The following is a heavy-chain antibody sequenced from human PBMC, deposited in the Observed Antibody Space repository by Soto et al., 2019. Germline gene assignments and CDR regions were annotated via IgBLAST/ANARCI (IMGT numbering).Heavy chain of an antibody. Sequence: GGSLRLSCAASGFAFSSYDMHWVRQATGKGLEWVSAIGTAGDTYYPGSVKGRFTISRENAKNSLYLQMNSLRAEDTAVYYCTRAKGNSRGWHEKKRPDYGGQGTLVTVPS. CDR3: TRAKGNSRGWHEKKRPDY. CDR2: IGTAGDT. CDR1: GFAFSSYD. D-gene: IGHD6-19*01. V-gene: IGHV3-13*01. J-gene: IGHJ4*02.